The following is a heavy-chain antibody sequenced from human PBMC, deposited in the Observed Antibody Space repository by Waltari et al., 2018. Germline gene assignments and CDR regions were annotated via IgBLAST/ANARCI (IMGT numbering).Heavy chain of an antibody. CDR1: GFTVSSTY. V-gene: IGHV3-53*01. Sequence: EVQLVESGGGLIQPGGSLRLSCAASGFTVSSTYMSWVRQAPGKGLGVVSFIYSGGNTYYADSVKGRFTISRDNSKNTLYLQMNSLRADDTAVYYCARDPGGRYYFDYWGQGSLVTVSS. J-gene: IGHJ4*02. CDR2: IYSGGNT. CDR3: ARDPGGRYYFDY. D-gene: IGHD1-26*01.